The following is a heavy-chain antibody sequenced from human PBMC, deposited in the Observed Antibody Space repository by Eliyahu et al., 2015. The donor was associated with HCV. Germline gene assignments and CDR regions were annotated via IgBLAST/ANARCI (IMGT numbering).Heavy chain of an antibody. J-gene: IGHJ5*02. CDR2: ISVYNGNT. CDR1: GYPFISFG. Sequence: QVQLVQSGAEVKKPGASVKVSCKASGYPFISFGISWVRQAPGQGLEWMGWISVYNGNTKYAQKFQDRVTMTTDTSTNTAYMEVRSLRSDDTAVYYCARDRVAVRPGWFDPWGQGTLVTVSS. CDR3: ARDRVAVRPGWFDP. D-gene: IGHD6-6*01. V-gene: IGHV1-18*01.